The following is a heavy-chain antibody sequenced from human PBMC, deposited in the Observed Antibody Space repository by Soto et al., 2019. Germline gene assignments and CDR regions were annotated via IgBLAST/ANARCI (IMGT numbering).Heavy chain of an antibody. CDR3: ATENSSYGSGSEFVY. V-gene: IGHV1-46*01. CDR2: INPSGGST. Sequence: GASVKVSCKASGYTFTSYYMHWVRQAPGQGLEWMGIINPSGGSTSYAQKFQGRVTMTRDTSTSTVYMELSSLRSEDTAVYYCATENSSYGSGSEFVYWGQGTLVTVSS. D-gene: IGHD3-10*01. CDR1: GYTFTSYY. J-gene: IGHJ4*02.